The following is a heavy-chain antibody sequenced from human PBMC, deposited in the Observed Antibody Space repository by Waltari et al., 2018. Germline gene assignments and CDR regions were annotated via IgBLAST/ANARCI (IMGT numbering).Heavy chain of an antibody. Sequence: QVQLVESGGGVVQPGGSLRLSCAASGFTFTSCGMHWVRQTPGKGLEWVALIGPDGSKKDYAVAMEGRLTISRDNSKSTLYLQMNSLKTEDTAVYYCGRDLGHHSGRVYYFDYWGQGTLVTVSS. V-gene: IGHV3-33*01. CDR1: GFTFTSCG. CDR3: GRDLGHHSGRVYYFDY. D-gene: IGHD3-10*01. J-gene: IGHJ4*02. CDR2: IGPDGSKK.